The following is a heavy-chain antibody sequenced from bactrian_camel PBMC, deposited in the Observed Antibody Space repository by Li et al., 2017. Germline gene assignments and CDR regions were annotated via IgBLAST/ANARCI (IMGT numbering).Heavy chain of an antibody. Sequence: VQLVESGGGLVQPGGSLRLSCVASGFTFDDAAMGWIRQAPGKGLEWVSDISGSGDRTNYADSVKGQFTISRVSAKNTVYLQMNSLKPEVTAVYYCATRVAGTYMYWGQGTQVTVS. CDR3: ATRVAGTYMY. D-gene: IGHD1*01. CDR1: GFTFDDAA. CDR2: ISGSGDRT. V-gene: IGHV3-1*01. J-gene: IGHJ4*01.